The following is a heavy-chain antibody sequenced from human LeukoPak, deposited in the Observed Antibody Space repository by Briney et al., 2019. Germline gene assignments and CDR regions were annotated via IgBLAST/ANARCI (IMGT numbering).Heavy chain of an antibody. V-gene: IGHV4-30-4*01. Sequence: SQTLSLTCTVSGGSISSGDYYWSWIRQPPGKGLEWIGYIYYSGSTYYNPSLKSRVTISVDTSKNQFSLKLSSVTAAATAVYYCARAGYGGNSKAGWFDPWGQGTLVTVSS. D-gene: IGHD4-23*01. CDR3: ARAGYGGNSKAGWFDP. CDR2: IYYSGST. CDR1: GGSISSGDYY. J-gene: IGHJ5*02.